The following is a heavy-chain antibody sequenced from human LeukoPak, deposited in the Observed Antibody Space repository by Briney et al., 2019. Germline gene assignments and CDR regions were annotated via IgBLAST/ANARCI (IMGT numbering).Heavy chain of an antibody. J-gene: IGHJ5*02. Sequence: GASVKVSCKASGYTFTSYAMHWVRQAPGQRLEWMGWINAGNGNTKYSQEFQGRVTITRDTSASTAYMELSRLTSDDTAVYYCARARDQFYYDSSGYYPWGQGTLVTVSS. CDR3: ARARDQFYYDSSGYYP. CDR2: INAGNGNT. CDR1: GYTFTSYA. D-gene: IGHD3-22*01. V-gene: IGHV1-3*01.